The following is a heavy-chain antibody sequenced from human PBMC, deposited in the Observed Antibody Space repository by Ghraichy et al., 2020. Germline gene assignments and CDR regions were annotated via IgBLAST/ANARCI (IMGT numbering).Heavy chain of an antibody. CDR2: ITDKGDKT. J-gene: IGHJ4*02. V-gene: IGHV3-23*01. CDR1: GFTFSSSA. CDR3: AKEGPLSMAGY. D-gene: IGHD6-19*01. Sequence: GGSLRLSCAASGFTFSSSAMSWVRQGPGKGLEWVSAITDKGDKTYYANSVKGRFTISRDNSKNTLYLQMDSLRVDDTALYYCAKEGPLSMAGYWGQGTLVTVSS.